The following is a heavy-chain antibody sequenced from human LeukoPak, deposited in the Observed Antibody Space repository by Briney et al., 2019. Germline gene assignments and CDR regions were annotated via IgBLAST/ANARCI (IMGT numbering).Heavy chain of an antibody. V-gene: IGHV4-59*01. D-gene: IGHD5-18*01. CDR1: GGSISSYY. Sequence: PSETLSLTCTVSGGSISSYYWSWIRQPPGKGLEWIGYIYYSGSTNYNPSLKSRVTISVDTSKNPFSLKLSSVTAADTAVYYCARATRGYSYGPLDYWGQGTLVTVSS. CDR2: IYYSGST. CDR3: ARATRGYSYGPLDY. J-gene: IGHJ4*02.